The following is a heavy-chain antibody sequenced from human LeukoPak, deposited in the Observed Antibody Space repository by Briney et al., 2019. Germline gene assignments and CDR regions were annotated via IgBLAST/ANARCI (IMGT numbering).Heavy chain of an antibody. CDR1: GYSFSDYY. CDR3: ARADRLHGGPYLIGP. CDR2: INPNSGGT. Sequence: ASVKVSCKTSGYSFSDYYMHWVRQAPGQGLEWMGWINPNSGGTSSAQKFQGRATMTRDTSISTVYMEVSWLTSDDTAIYYCARADRLHGGPYLIGPWGQGTLVTVSS. D-gene: IGHD2-21*01. J-gene: IGHJ5*02. V-gene: IGHV1-2*02.